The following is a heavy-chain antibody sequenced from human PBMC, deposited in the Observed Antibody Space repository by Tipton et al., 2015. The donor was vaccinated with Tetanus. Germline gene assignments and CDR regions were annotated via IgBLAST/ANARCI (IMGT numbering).Heavy chain of an antibody. Sequence: QLVQSGAEVKKPGASVKVSCKAFGYAFNSYDMNWVRQASGQGLEWLGYMDPKTGRATYAQRFQGRVTMTSDTRETTAYMELRNLRSDDTAVYYCVRPDRYCSGGSCYLALDSWGQGTRITISS. D-gene: IGHD2-15*01. CDR1: GYAFNSYD. CDR2: MDPKTGRA. CDR3: VRPDRYCSGGSCYLALDS. J-gene: IGHJ5*01. V-gene: IGHV1-8*01.